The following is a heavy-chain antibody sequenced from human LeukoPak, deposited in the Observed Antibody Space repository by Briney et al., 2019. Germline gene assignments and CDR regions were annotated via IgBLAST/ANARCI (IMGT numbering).Heavy chain of an antibody. Sequence: PSQTLSLTCTVSGGSISSGGYYWSWIRQPPGKGLEWIGYIYHSGSTYYNPSLKSRVTISVDRSKNQFSLKLSSVTAADTAVYYCARSRSHFGVVTFFDYWGQGTLVTVSS. CDR1: GGSISSGGYY. D-gene: IGHD3-3*01. J-gene: IGHJ4*02. V-gene: IGHV4-30-2*01. CDR2: IYHSGST. CDR3: ARSRSHFGVVTFFDY.